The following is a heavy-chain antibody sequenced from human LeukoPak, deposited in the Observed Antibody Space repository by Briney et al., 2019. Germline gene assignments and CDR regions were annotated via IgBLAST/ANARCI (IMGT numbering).Heavy chain of an antibody. J-gene: IGHJ5*02. CDR1: GDSISPSY. Sequence: SETLSLTCTVSGDSISPSYWTWIRQPPGKGLEWIGCISDSGSTNSNPSLKSRVTISVDTSKTQFSLRLTSVTAADTAVYYCALGANWFDPWGQGALVTVSS. CDR2: ISDSGST. V-gene: IGHV4-59*08. CDR3: ALGANWFDP. D-gene: IGHD3-16*01.